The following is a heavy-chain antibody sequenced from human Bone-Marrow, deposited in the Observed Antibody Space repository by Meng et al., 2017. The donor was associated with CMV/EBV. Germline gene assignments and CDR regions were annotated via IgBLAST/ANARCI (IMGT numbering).Heavy chain of an antibody. J-gene: IGHJ6*02. D-gene: IGHD6-25*01. CDR3: AKDPIKGCTSGYGMDV. CDR2: IWYDGSNK. CDR1: GFTFSSYG. V-gene: IGHV3-33*06. Sequence: GESLKISCAASGFTFSSYGMHWVRQAPGKGLEWVAVIWYDGSNKYYADSVKGRFTISRDNSKNTLYLQMNSLRAEDTAVYYCAKDPIKGCTSGYGMDVWGQGTTVTVSS.